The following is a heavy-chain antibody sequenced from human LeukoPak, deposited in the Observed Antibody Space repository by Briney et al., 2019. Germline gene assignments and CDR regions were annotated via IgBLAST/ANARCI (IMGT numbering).Heavy chain of an antibody. Sequence: GGSLRLSCAASGFTFSSYGMHWVRQAPGKGLEWVAVIWYDGSNKYYADSVKGRFTISRDNSKNTLYLQMNSLRAEDTAVYYCAKDQVAEYYYYYGMDVWGQGTTVTVSS. CDR1: GFTFSSYG. CDR3: AKDQVAEYYYYYGMDV. CDR2: IWYDGSNK. V-gene: IGHV3-30*02. D-gene: IGHD6-13*01. J-gene: IGHJ6*02.